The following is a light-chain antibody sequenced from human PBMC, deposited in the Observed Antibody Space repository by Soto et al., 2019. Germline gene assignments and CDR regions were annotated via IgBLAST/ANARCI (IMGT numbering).Light chain of an antibody. J-gene: IGLJ1*01. CDR1: SSDVGRYNF. CDR3: CSYAGSYTHV. Sequence: QSVLTQPRSVSGSPGQSVTISCTGTSSDVGRYNFVSWYQQHPDKAPKLMIYDVIKRPSGVPDRFSGSKSGNTASLTIYGLQAEDEADYHCCSYAGSYTHVFXTGTKVTVL. V-gene: IGLV2-11*01. CDR2: DVI.